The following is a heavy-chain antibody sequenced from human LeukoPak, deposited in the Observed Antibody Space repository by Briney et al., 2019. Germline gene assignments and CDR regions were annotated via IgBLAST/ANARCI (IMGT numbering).Heavy chain of an antibody. J-gene: IGHJ4*02. CDR3: AKGAWLDY. D-gene: IGHD3-9*01. CDR1: GFTFNTFD. CDR2: IIGSSGST. V-gene: IGHV3-23*01. Sequence: GGSLRLSCAASGFTFNTFDMSWVRQAQGKGLEWVSVIIGSSGSTYYADSVKGRFTISRDDSKNTLFLQMNSLRAEDTAVYYCAKGAWLDYWGQGSLVTVSS.